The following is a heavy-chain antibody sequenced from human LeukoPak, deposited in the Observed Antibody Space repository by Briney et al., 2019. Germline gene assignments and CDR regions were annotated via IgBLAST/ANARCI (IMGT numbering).Heavy chain of an antibody. Sequence: GGSLRLSCAASGFTFSDYYMSWIRQAPGKGLEWVSYVSGSNTYTNYAGSVKGRFTISRDNAKNSLYLQMNSLRAEDTAVYYCAAGRRFGELFPNWFDPWGQGTLVTVSS. CDR1: GFTFSDYY. D-gene: IGHD3-10*01. CDR2: VSGSNTYT. V-gene: IGHV3-11*06. CDR3: AAGRRFGELFPNWFDP. J-gene: IGHJ5*02.